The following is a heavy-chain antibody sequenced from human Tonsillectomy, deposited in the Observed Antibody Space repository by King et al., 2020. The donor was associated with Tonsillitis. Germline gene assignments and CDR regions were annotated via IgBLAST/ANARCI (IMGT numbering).Heavy chain of an antibody. CDR2: IKSEINGGTT. D-gene: IGHD3-16*01. J-gene: IGHJ4*02. Sequence: VQLVESGGRLIKPGGSLRLACAASGFTFSDVWMGWVRQAPGKGLEWVGRIKSEINGGTTHFAAPVKGRLTIPRDDSKDTLYLQMNSVKSEDTAVYFCTTGGLDCWGQGTLVTVSS. CDR1: GFTFSDVW. V-gene: IGHV3-15*05. CDR3: TTGGLDC.